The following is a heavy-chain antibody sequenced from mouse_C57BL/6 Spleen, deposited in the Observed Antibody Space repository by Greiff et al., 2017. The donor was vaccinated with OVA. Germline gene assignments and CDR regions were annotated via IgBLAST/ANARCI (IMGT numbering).Heavy chain of an antibody. Sequence: QVQLQQSGAELVKPGASVKLSCKASGYTFTEYTIHWVKQWSGQGLEWIGWFYPGSGSIKYNEKFKDKATLTADKSSSTVYMELSRLTSEDSAVYFCARHEEKTTVVEDYAMDYWGQGTSVTVSS. V-gene: IGHV1-62-2*01. CDR3: ARHEEKTTVVEDYAMDY. CDR2: FYPGSGSI. D-gene: IGHD1-1*01. J-gene: IGHJ4*01. CDR1: GYTFTEYT.